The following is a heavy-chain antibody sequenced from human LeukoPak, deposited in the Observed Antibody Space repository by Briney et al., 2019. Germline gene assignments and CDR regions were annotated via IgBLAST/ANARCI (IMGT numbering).Heavy chain of an antibody. CDR3: TTATSY. J-gene: IGHJ4*02. V-gene: IGHV3-15*01. CDR1: GFTFRDAW. Sequence: GGSLRLSCAASGFTFRDAWMSWVRQSPGKGLEWVGRIKSKTYGGTTDYAAPVKGRFTISRDDSKNTVYLQMNSLKTEDTAVYYCTTATSYWGQGSLVTVSS. CDR2: IKSKTYGGTT.